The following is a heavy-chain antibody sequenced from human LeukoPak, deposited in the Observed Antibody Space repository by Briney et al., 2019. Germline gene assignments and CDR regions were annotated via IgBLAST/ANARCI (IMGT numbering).Heavy chain of an antibody. Sequence: GGSLRLSCAASEFSVGSNYMTWVRQAPGKGLEWVSLIYSGGSTYYADSVKGRFTISRDNSKNTLYLQMNSLRAEDTAVYYCARVHSGYDSYYFDYWGQGTLVTVSS. D-gene: IGHD5-12*01. CDR3: ARVHSGYDSYYFDY. J-gene: IGHJ4*02. V-gene: IGHV3-66*01. CDR2: IYSGGST. CDR1: EFSVGSNY.